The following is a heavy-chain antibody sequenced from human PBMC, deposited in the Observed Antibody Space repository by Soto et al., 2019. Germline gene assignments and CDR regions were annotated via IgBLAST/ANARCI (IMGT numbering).Heavy chain of an antibody. V-gene: IGHV1-69*06. J-gene: IGHJ6*02. CDR1: GGTFSAYA. D-gene: IGHD3-16*02. CDR3: ARTNPTKYYDYVWGDYRREGMDV. Sequence: SVKVSCKASGGTFSAYAISWVRQAPVQGLEWMGGILPLSGTSNYTQRFQGRVTITADKSTSTAYMELSSLRSDDTAVYYCARTNPTKYYDYVWGDYRREGMDVWGQGTTVTVSS. CDR2: ILPLSGTS.